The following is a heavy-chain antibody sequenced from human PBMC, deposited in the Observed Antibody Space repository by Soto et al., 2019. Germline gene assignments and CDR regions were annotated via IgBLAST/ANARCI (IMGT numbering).Heavy chain of an antibody. CDR2: INGGNGDT. D-gene: IGHD4-17*01. CDR3: AREVYGGNVYFDF. Sequence: GASVKVSCKASGYTFTSSGMQWVRQAPGQRLEWMGWINGGNGDTKYSQKFQDRVTITRDASASTAYMELSSLRFEDTAVYYRAREVYGGNVYFDFWGQGTLVTVSS. CDR1: GYTFTSSG. J-gene: IGHJ4*02. V-gene: IGHV1-3*01.